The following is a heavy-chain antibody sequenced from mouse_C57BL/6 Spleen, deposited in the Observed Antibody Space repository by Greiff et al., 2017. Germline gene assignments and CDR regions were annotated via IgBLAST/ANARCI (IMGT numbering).Heavy chain of an antibody. Sequence: SGPELVKPGASVKIPCKASGYTFTDYNMDWVKQSHGKSLEWIGDINPNNGGTIYNQKFKGKATLTVDKSSSTAYMELRSLTSEDTAVYYCARGKGIDSSGYVAYWGQGTLVTVSA. J-gene: IGHJ3*01. CDR1: GYTFTDYN. V-gene: IGHV1-18*01. D-gene: IGHD3-2*02. CDR2: INPNNGGT. CDR3: ARGKGIDSSGYVAY.